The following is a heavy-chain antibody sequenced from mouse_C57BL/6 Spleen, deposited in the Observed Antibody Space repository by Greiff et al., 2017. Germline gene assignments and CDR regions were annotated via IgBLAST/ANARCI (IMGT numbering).Heavy chain of an antibody. V-gene: IGHV1-55*01. CDR2: IYPGSGST. D-gene: IGHD2-3*01. J-gene: IGHJ4*01. CDR1: GYTFTSYW. CDR3: ARRWLSYAMDY. Sequence: VQLQQSGAELVKPGASVKMSCKASGYTFTSYWITWVKQRPGQGLEWIGDIYPGSGSTNYNEKFKSKATLTVDTSSSTAYMQLSSLTSEDSAVYYCARRWLSYAMDYWGQGTSVTVSS.